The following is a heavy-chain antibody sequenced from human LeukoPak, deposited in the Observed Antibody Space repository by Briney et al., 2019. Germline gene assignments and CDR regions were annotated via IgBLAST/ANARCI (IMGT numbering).Heavy chain of an antibody. CDR3: ARVARGNPGAFDI. Sequence: GGSLRLSCAASGFTFSTYSMNWVRQAPGKGLEWVSSISSSSSYIYYADSLKGRFTISRDNAKNSLYLPMNSLRAEDTAVYYCARVARGNPGAFDIWGQGTMVTVSS. D-gene: IGHD4-23*01. J-gene: IGHJ3*02. CDR1: GFTFSTYS. V-gene: IGHV3-21*01. CDR2: ISSSSSYI.